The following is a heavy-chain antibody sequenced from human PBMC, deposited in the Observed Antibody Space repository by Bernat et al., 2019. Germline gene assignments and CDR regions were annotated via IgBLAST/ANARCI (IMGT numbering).Heavy chain of an antibody. Sequence: QLQLQESGPGLVKPSETLSLTCTVSGGSISSSSYYWGWIRQPPGKGLEWIGSIYYSGSTYYNPSLTSRVTISVDTSKNQFSLKLSAVTAADTAVYYCAGHGGAGVYCSSTSCYVGYFQHWGQGTLVTVSS. V-gene: IGHV4-39*01. CDR1: GGSISSSSYY. CDR3: AGHGGAGVYCSSTSCYVGYFQH. CDR2: IYYSGST. J-gene: IGHJ1*01. D-gene: IGHD2-2*01.